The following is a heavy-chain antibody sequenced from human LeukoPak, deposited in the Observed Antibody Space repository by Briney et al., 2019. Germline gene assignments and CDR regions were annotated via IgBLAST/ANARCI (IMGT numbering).Heavy chain of an antibody. CDR2: IYYSGST. V-gene: IGHV4-59*01. J-gene: IGHJ1*01. CDR3: ARDSGRSGWTTTEEYFQH. D-gene: IGHD6-19*01. Sequence: SETLSLTCTVSGGSISSYYRSWIRQPPGKGLEWIGYIYYSGSTNYNPSLKSRVTISVDTSKNQFSLKLSSVTAADTAVYYCARDSGRSGWTTTEEYFQHWGQGTLVTVSS. CDR1: GGSISSYY.